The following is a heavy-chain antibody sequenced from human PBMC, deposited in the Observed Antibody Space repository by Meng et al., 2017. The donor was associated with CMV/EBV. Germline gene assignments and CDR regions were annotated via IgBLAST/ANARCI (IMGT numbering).Heavy chain of an antibody. V-gene: IGHV3-23*03. CDR3: AKASLFGVVIDYFDY. CDR2: IYSGGSST. D-gene: IGHD3-3*02. Sequence: GESLMISCEASGFTFSSYAMSWVRQAPGKGMEWVSVIYSGGSSTYNADSVKGRFTISRDNSKNTLYLQMNSLRAEDTAVYYCAKASLFGVVIDYFDYWGQGTLVTVSS. J-gene: IGHJ4*02. CDR1: GFTFSSYA.